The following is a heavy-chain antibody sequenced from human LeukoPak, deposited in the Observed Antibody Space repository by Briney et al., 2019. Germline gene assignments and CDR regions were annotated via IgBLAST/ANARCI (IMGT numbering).Heavy chain of an antibody. J-gene: IGHJ6*02. D-gene: IGHD2-2*01. V-gene: IGHV1-69*01. CDR2: IIPIFGTA. CDR3: AVVPAAQRYYYYGMDV. CDR1: GGTFSSYA. Sequence: ASVKVSCKASGGTFSSYAISWVRQAPGQGLEWMGGIIPIFGTANYAQKFQGRVTITADESTSTAYMELSSLRSEDTAVYYCAVVPAAQRYYYYGMDVWGQGTTVTVSS.